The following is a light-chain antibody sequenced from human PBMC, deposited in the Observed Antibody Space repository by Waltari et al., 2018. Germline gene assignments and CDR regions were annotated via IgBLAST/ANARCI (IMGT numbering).Light chain of an antibody. Sequence: QSALIQPASVSGSPGQSITISCTGTSSDVGSYNLVSWYQHHPGKAPKLMIYEGSKRPSGVSNRVSGSKSGNTASLTISGLQAEDEADYYCCSYAGSSTYVFGTGTKVTVL. CDR1: SSDVGSYNL. CDR2: EGS. CDR3: CSYAGSSTYV. J-gene: IGLJ1*01. V-gene: IGLV2-23*01.